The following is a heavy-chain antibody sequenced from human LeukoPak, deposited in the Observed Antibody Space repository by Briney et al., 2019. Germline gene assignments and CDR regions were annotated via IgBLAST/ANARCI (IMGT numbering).Heavy chain of an antibody. V-gene: IGHV3-48*04. D-gene: IGHD3-10*01. CDR1: GFTFSSYS. J-gene: IGHJ4*02. CDR2: ISISSSTI. CDR3: ARDPGRPVLDY. Sequence: GGSLRLSCAASGFTFSSYSMNWVRPAPGKGLEWVSYISISSSTIYYADSLKGRFTISRDNAKNSLYLQMNSLRAEDTAVYYCARDPGRPVLDYWGQGTLVTVSS.